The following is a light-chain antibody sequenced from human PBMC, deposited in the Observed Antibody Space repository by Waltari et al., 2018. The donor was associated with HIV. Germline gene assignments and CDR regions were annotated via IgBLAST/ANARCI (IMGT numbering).Light chain of an antibody. CDR2: SKN. Sequence: QSVLTQPPSASGTPGQTVTISCSGSRSNVGTNTVNWYQQLPGTAPKLLIYSKNQRPSGVPDRFSGSKSGTSASLAISGLQSGDEADYYCAAWDDSLNGVVFGGGTKLTGL. V-gene: IGLV1-44*01. J-gene: IGLJ2*01. CDR3: AAWDDSLNGVV. CDR1: RSNVGTNT.